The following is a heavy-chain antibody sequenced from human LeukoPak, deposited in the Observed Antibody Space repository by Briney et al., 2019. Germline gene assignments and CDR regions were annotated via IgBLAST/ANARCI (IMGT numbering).Heavy chain of an antibody. CDR3: TTDRGLTMIRGLPFDY. Sequence: GGSLRLSCAASGFTFRNAWMSWVSQAPGKGPEWVGLIKSKTDGGTADYAAPVKGRFTISRDDSQNTLYLQMNSLKTEDTALYYCTTDRGLTMIRGLPFDYWGQGTLVTVSS. V-gene: IGHV3-15*01. J-gene: IGHJ4*02. CDR2: IKSKTDGGTA. D-gene: IGHD3-10*01. CDR1: GFTFRNAW.